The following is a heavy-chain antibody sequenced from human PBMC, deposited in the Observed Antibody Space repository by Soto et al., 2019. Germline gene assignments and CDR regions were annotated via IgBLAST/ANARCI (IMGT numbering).Heavy chain of an antibody. CDR3: ARAPTTYSNYYFDS. CDR2: INPNSGGT. V-gene: IGHV1-2*04. Sequence: QVQLVQSGAEVKKPGASVKVSCKASGYTFTGYYLHWVRQAPGQGLEWMGWINPNSGGTNYAQKFQGWVSMTRDTSISTAHREVTRLTSDDTAVYFCARAPTTYSNYYFDSWGQGTLVTVSS. D-gene: IGHD4-4*01. CDR1: GYTFTGYY. J-gene: IGHJ4*02.